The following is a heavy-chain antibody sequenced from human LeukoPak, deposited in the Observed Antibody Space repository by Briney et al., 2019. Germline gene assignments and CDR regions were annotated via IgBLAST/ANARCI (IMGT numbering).Heavy chain of an antibody. Sequence: GGSLRLSCAASGFTFSSYSMNWVRQAPGKGLEWVSSTNSGSSYIHYADSVKGRFTISRDNAKNSLYLQMNSLRAEDTVVYYCARDTITSLHYWGQGTLVTVSS. V-gene: IGHV3-21*01. J-gene: IGHJ4*02. CDR3: ARDTITSLHY. CDR2: TNSGSSYI. CDR1: GFTFSSYS. D-gene: IGHD5-12*01.